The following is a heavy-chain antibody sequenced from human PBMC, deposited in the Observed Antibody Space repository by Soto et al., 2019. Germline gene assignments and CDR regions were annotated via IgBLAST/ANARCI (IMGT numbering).Heavy chain of an antibody. V-gene: IGHV3-33*01. CDR2: IWYDGSNK. CDR1: GFTFSSYG. D-gene: IGHD3-3*01. J-gene: IGHJ3*02. Sequence: GGSLRLSCAASGFTFSSYGMHWVRQAPGKGLEWVAVIWYDGSNKYYADSVKGRFTISRDNSKNTLYLQMNSLRAEDTAVYYCARDLPFWSGSNDAFDIWGQGTMVTVSS. CDR3: ARDLPFWSGSNDAFDI.